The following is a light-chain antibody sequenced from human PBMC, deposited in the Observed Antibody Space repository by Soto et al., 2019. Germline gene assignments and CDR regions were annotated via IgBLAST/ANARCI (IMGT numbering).Light chain of an antibody. V-gene: IGLV2-14*01. CDR3: MSYTSSDNWV. J-gene: IGLJ3*02. Sequence: QSALTQPASVSGSPGQSITISCTGTSSDVGGYNYVSWHQQNPGKAPKLMIYEVSNRPSGVSNRFSGSKSGNTASLTISGLQAEDEADYYCMSYTSSDNWVFGGGTKLTVL. CDR2: EVS. CDR1: SSDVGGYNY.